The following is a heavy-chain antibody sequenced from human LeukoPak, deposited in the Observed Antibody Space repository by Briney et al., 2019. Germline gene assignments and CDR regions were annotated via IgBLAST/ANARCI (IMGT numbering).Heavy chain of an antibody. CDR3: AKDRPENY. Sequence: GGSLRLSCAASGFTFSDYYMSWIRQAPGKGLEWVSTISTGGGGTYYADSVKGRFTISRDNSKNTLYLQMNSLRADDTAVYYCAKDRPENYWGQGTLVTVSS. CDR1: GFTFSDYY. D-gene: IGHD1-14*01. V-gene: IGHV3-23*01. J-gene: IGHJ4*02. CDR2: ISTGGGGT.